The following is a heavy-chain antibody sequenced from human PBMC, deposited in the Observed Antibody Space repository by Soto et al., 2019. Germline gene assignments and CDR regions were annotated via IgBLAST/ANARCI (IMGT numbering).Heavy chain of an antibody. Sequence: ASVKVSCKASGYTFTSYGISWVRQAPGQGLEWMGWISAYNGNTNYAQKLQGRVTMTTDTSTSTAYMELRSLRPDDTAVYYCAKGPRLRAGWLLYRNWYFDLWRRGTLVTVSS. J-gene: IGHJ2*01. CDR3: AKGPRLRAGWLLYRNWYFDL. V-gene: IGHV1-18*01. D-gene: IGHD3-3*01. CDR1: GYTFTSYG. CDR2: ISAYNGNT.